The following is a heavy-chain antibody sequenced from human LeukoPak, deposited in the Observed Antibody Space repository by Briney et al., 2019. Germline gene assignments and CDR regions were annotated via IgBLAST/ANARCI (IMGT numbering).Heavy chain of an antibody. V-gene: IGHV3-23*01. Sequence: GGSLRLSCAASGFTFSTSAMSWVRQAPGKGLEWVSVIGTTISDKYYADSGKGRFTISRDNSKNTVYLQLNSLRVEDTAVYYCAKRVAADGRTYYFDYWGQGTVVIVSS. CDR3: AKRVAADGRTYYFDY. CDR2: IGTTISDK. CDR1: GFTFSTSA. D-gene: IGHD6-13*01. J-gene: IGHJ4*02.